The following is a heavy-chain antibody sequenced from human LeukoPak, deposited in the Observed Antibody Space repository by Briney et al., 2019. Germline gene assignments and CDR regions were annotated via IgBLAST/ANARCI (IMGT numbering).Heavy chain of an antibody. Sequence: GRSLRLSCAASGFTFSSYGMSWVRQAPGKGLEWVSAISGSGGSTYYADSVKGRFTISRDNSKNRLYLQMNSPRAEDTAVYYCAKHFGRFGEFNWFDSWGQGTLVTVSS. J-gene: IGHJ5*01. CDR2: ISGSGGST. D-gene: IGHD3-10*01. CDR1: GFTFSSYG. CDR3: AKHFGRFGEFNWFDS. V-gene: IGHV3-23*01.